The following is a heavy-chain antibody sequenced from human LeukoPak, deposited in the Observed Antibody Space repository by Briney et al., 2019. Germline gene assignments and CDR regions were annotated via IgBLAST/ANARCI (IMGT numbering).Heavy chain of an antibody. CDR2: VSTYNGDT. Sequence: ASVKVSCKASGYTFTKNAMNWVRQAPGQGLEWMGWVSTYNGDTKYAQNFQDRVTMTRDTSTTTVFMELRGLRSDDTAVYYCARDREAVGSFDYWGQGTLVTVSS. CDR3: ARDREAVGSFDY. D-gene: IGHD1-26*01. J-gene: IGHJ4*02. V-gene: IGHV1-18*01. CDR1: GYTFTKNA.